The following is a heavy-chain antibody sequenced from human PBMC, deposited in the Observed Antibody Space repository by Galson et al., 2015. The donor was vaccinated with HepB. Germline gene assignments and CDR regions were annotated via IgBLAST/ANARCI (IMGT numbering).Heavy chain of an antibody. CDR3: VRALGVADLNWFDP. J-gene: IGHJ5*02. CDR1: GYTFTSYD. Sequence: SVKVSCKASGYTFTSYDINWVRQATGQGLEWMGWMNANSGNTGYAQKFQGRVTMTRNTSINTAYMELGGLRSDDTAVYYCVRALGVADLNWFDPWGQGTLVTVSS. CDR2: MNANSGNT. V-gene: IGHV1-8*01. D-gene: IGHD6-19*01.